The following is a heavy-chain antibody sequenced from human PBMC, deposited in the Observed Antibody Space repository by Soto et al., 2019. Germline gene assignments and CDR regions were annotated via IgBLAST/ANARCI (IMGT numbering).Heavy chain of an antibody. J-gene: IGHJ5*02. CDR2: IYYSGST. V-gene: IGHV4-59*01. CDR3: ARGHPRTVAGDIVVVPAAMNWFDP. Sequence: SETLSLTCTVSGGSISSYYWSWIRQPPGKGLEWIGYIYYSGSTNYNPSLKSRVTISVDTSKNQFSLKLSSVTAADTAVYYCARGHPRTVAGDIVVVPAAMNWFDPWGQGTLVTVSS. CDR1: GGSISSYY. D-gene: IGHD2-2*01.